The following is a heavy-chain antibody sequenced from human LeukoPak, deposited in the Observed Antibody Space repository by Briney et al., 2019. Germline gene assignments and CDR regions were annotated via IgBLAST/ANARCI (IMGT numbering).Heavy chain of an antibody. CDR3: ARGKAKDYGDYYYYYYYMDV. CDR2: INHSGST. CDR1: GGSFSGYY. D-gene: IGHD4-17*01. V-gene: IGHV4-34*01. Sequence: SETLSLTCAVYGGSFSGYYWSWIRQPPGKGLEWIGEINHSGSTNYNPSLKSRVTISVDTSKNQFSLKLSPVTAADTAVYYCARGKAKDYGDYYYYYYYMDVWGKGTTVTVSS. J-gene: IGHJ6*03.